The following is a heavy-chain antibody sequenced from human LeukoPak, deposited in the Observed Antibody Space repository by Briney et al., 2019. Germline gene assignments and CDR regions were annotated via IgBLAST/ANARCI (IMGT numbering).Heavy chain of an antibody. CDR3: ARLESGYYLGVNWFDP. CDR1: GYSISSGYY. CDR2: IYQRGRS. D-gene: IGHD3-3*01. J-gene: IGHJ5*02. Sequence: PSETLSLTCAVSGYSISSGYYWGWIRQPPGKGLEWIGSIYQRGRSYYNPSLKGRATISVDTSNSQSSSKLSSVTAADTAVYYCARLESGYYLGVNWFDPWGQGTLVTVSS. V-gene: IGHV4-38-2*01.